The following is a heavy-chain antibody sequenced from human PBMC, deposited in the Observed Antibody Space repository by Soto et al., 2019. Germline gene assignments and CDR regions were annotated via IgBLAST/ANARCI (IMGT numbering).Heavy chain of an antibody. J-gene: IGHJ4*02. CDR3: AKDTPYTDYSKPYDS. V-gene: IGHV3-23*01. CDR2: ISVSGDTT. D-gene: IGHD5-12*01. CDR1: GFTFSSYD. Sequence: VQLLQSEGGLVQPGGSLRLSCAASGFTFSSYDMSWVRQAPGKGLEWISTISVSGDTTYDADSVKGRFTISRDNSKNMGYLQMNSLRDEDTAVYYCAKDTPYTDYSKPYDSWGQGTLVTVSS.